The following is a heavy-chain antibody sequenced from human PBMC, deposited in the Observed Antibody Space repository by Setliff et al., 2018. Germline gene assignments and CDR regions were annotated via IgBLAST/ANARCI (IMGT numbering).Heavy chain of an antibody. Sequence: SETLSLTCAAYGGTFSDYYWTWIRQPPGKGLEWIGEINHRGSTNYNPSLKSRATISIDTSKNQLSLRLTSVTAADTGLYYCAKHLGAQRIADPGALVSWGQGAQVTVSS. CDR3: AKHLGAQRIADPGALVS. CDR2: INHRGST. J-gene: IGHJ4*02. D-gene: IGHD6-13*01. CDR1: GGTFSDYY. V-gene: IGHV4-34*08.